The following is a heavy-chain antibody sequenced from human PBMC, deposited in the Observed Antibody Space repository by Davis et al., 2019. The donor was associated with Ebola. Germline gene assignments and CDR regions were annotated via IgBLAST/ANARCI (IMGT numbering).Heavy chain of an antibody. V-gene: IGHV3-74*01. D-gene: IGHD6-19*01. CDR2: INSDGSST. Sequence: PGGSLRLSCAASGFTFSSYWMHWVRQAPGKGLVWVSRINSDGSSTSYADSVKGRFNISRDNAKNTLYLQMNSLRAEDTAVYYCAREYSSGWYGVGYWGQGTLVTVSS. J-gene: IGHJ4*02. CDR3: AREYSSGWYGVGY. CDR1: GFTFSSYW.